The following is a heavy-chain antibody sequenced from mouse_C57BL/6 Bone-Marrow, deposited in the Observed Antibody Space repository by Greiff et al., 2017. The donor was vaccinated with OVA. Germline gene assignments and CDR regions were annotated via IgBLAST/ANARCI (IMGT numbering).Heavy chain of an antibody. D-gene: IGHD2-12*01. J-gene: IGHJ2*01. V-gene: IGHV1-55*01. CDR2: IYPGSGST. CDR3: ERRRAKKHDGDD. Sequence: QVQLQQPGAELVKPGASVKMSCKASGYTFTSYWITWVKQRPGQGLEWIGDIYPGSGSTNYNEKFKSKAPLTVDTSSSTAYLPLSSLTSEDSAVFDGERRRAKKHDGDDWGKGTTRTVSS. CDR1: GYTFTSYW.